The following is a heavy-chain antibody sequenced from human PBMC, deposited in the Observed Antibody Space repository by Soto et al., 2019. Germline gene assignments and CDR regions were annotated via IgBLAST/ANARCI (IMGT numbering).Heavy chain of an antibody. CDR3: ARLGRYYDSSGPLDY. Sequence: SETLSLTCTVSGGSISSSSYYWGWIRQPPGKGLEWIGSIYYSGSTYYNPSLKSRVTISVDTSKNEFSLKLNSVTAADTAVYYCARLGRYYDSSGPLDYWGQGTLVTVSS. J-gene: IGHJ4*02. V-gene: IGHV4-39*01. CDR1: GGSISSSSYY. D-gene: IGHD3-22*01. CDR2: IYYSGST.